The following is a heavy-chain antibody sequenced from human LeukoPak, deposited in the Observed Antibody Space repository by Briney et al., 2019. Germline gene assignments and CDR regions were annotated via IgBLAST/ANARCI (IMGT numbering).Heavy chain of an antibody. CDR2: VNPSGNT. Sequence: SETLSLTCAVYGETFSGFYWSWISQPPGKGLEWIGEVNPSGNTNYNPSLKSRVTISADTSKNQFSLKLTSVTAADTAIYYCARERSTVTEFDYWGRGTLVIVSS. J-gene: IGHJ4*02. D-gene: IGHD4-17*01. CDR1: GETFSGFY. CDR3: ARERSTVTEFDY. V-gene: IGHV4-34*01.